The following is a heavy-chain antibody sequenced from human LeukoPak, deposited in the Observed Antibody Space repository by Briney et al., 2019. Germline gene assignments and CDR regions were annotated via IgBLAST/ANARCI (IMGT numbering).Heavy chain of an antibody. CDR3: ARDPGYYDSSGAST. CDR2: IYYSGST. CDR1: GGSISSSSYY. D-gene: IGHD3-22*01. Sequence: PSETLSLTCTVSGGSISSSSYYWGWIRQPPGKGLEWIGSIYYSGSTYYNPSLKSRVTISVDTSKNQFSLKLSSVTAADTAVYYCARDPGYYDSSGASTWGQGTMVTVSS. V-gene: IGHV4-39*07. J-gene: IGHJ3*01.